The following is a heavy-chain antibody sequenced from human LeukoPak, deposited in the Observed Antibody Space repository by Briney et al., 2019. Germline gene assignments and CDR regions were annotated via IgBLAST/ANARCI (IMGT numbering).Heavy chain of an antibody. CDR1: GGSISSCY. CDR3: ARSVPPYYDYVWGSYREFDY. J-gene: IGHJ4*02. CDR2: IYYSGTT. Sequence: SETLSLTCTVSGGSISSCYWTWIRQPPGKGLDWIAYIYYSGTTNYNPSLKSRVTVSVDTSKNQFSLKLSSVTAADTAVYYCARSVPPYYDYVWGSYREFDYWGQGTLVTVSS. V-gene: IGHV4-59*01. D-gene: IGHD3-16*02.